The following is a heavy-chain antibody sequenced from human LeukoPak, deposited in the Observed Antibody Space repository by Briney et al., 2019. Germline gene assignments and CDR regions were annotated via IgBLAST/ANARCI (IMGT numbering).Heavy chain of an antibody. Sequence: PSETLSLTCTVSGGSIRSYYWSWIRQPPGKGLEWIGYIYYSGSTNYNPSLKSRVTISVDTSKNQFSLKLSSVTAADTAVYYCARHGFNNYDILTGYYTLPWWFDPWGQGTLVTVSS. CDR2: IYYSGST. CDR1: GGSIRSYY. D-gene: IGHD3-9*01. J-gene: IGHJ5*02. V-gene: IGHV4-59*08. CDR3: ARHGFNNYDILTGYYTLPWWFDP.